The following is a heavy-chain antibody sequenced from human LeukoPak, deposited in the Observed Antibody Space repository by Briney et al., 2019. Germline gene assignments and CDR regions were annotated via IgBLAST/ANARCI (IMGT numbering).Heavy chain of an antibody. J-gene: IGHJ4*02. CDR3: ATTYDSSGCD. Sequence: PGGSLRLSCAASGFTFSSFWMSWVRQAPGKGLEWVANIKQDGSAKFYVDSVKGRFTISRDNAKDSLYLQMNSLRAGDTAVYYCATTYDSSGCDWGQGTLVTVSS. CDR1: GFTFSSFW. D-gene: IGHD3-22*01. CDR2: IKQDGSAK. V-gene: IGHV3-7*01.